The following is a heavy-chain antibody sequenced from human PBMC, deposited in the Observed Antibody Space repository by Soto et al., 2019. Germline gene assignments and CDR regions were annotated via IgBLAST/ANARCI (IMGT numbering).Heavy chain of an antibody. Sequence: QITLKESGPTLVKPTQTLTLTCSFSGFSLSTSGVGVGWIRQPPGKALEWLALIYWNDDKRYSPSLKSRLTITKDTSKNQVVLTMTNMDPVDTATYFCVHSPPDNWNYGGFWFDPWGQGTLVTVSS. J-gene: IGHJ5*02. CDR1: GFSLSTSGVG. V-gene: IGHV2-5*01. D-gene: IGHD1-7*01. CDR2: IYWNDDK. CDR3: VHSPPDNWNYGGFWFDP.